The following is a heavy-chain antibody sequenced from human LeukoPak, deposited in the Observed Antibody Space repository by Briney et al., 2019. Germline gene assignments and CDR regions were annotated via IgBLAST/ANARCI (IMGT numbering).Heavy chain of an antibody. J-gene: IGHJ5*02. Sequence: GGSLRLSCAASGFIFSHNWMSWVRQVPGKGLEWVANLKPDGSDKYYVDSVKGRFTISRDNSRNTLYLQMNSLRSEDTAAYYCAKGLGRPNWFDPWGQGTLVTVSS. CDR2: LKPDGSDK. CDR3: AKGLGRPNWFDP. CDR1: GFIFSHNW. D-gene: IGHD3-16*01. V-gene: IGHV3-7*05.